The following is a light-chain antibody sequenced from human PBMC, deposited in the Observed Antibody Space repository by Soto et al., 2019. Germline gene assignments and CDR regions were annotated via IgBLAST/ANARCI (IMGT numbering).Light chain of an antibody. Sequence: QSVLTQSPSASGAPGQRVTISCSGSSSNIGSNFVYWYQQLPGTAPKLLIYRNNQRPSGVPDRFSGSKSGTSASLATSGLRSEDEADYYCAAWDDSLSGVMFGGGTQLTVL. CDR3: AAWDDSLSGVM. CDR1: SSNIGSNF. CDR2: RNN. V-gene: IGLV1-47*01. J-gene: IGLJ7*01.